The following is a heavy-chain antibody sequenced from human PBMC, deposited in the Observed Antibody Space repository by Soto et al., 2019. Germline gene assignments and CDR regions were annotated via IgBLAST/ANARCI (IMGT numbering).Heavy chain of an antibody. V-gene: IGHV1-18*01. CDR3: AIDRYCSSTSCYESLPPYFDY. CDR1: GYTFTSYG. D-gene: IGHD2-2*01. CDR2: ISAYNGNT. Sequence: GASVKVSCKASGYTFTSYGISWVRQAPGQGLEWKGWISAYNGNTNYAQKLQGRVTMTTDTSTSTAYMELRSLRSDDTAVYYCAIDRYCSSTSCYESLPPYFDYWGQGTLVTVSS. J-gene: IGHJ4*02.